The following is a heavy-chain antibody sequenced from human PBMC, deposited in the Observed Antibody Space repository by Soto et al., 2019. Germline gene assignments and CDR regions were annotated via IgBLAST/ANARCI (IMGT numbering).Heavy chain of an antibody. D-gene: IGHD1-26*01. CDR1: GFTFSFCA. J-gene: IGHJ4*02. CDR2: TRGSGGDT. CDR3: VKGHSHSYYYFDY. V-gene: IGHV3-23*01. Sequence: EVQLLESGGGLVQPGGSLRLSCAASGFTFSFCAMNWVRQAPGKGLEWVSSTRGSGGDTYYAGSVRGRFTISRDNSKNTLYLQMNSLRVEDTAVYYCVKGHSHSYYYFDYWGQGTLVTVSS.